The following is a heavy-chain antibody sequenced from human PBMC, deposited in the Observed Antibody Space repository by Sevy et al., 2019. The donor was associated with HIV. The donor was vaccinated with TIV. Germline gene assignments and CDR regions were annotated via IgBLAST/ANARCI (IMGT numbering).Heavy chain of an antibody. Sequence: GGSLRLSCAASGFTFTSYAMSWVRQAPGKGLEWVSSISGSHGTPYYADSVKGRFTISRDNSKKSLYLQMSSLSAEDTAVYYCAKSEWGNIGFCTRSSCYPFDYWGQGTLVTVSS. CDR2: ISGSHGTP. CDR1: GFTFTSYA. V-gene: IGHV3-23*01. D-gene: IGHD2-2*01. CDR3: AKSEWGNIGFCTRSSCYPFDY. J-gene: IGHJ4*02.